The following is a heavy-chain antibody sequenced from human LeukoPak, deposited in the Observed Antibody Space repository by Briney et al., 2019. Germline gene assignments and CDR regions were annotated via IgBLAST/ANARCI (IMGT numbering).Heavy chain of an antibody. CDR3: ARDRGHDYGGNHFDY. J-gene: IGHJ4*02. CDR1: GFTFTSSA. V-gene: IGHV1-58*02. Sequence: TSVKVSCKASGFTFTSSAMQWVRQARGQRLEWIGWIVVGSGNTNYAQKFQERVTITRDMSTSTAYMELSSLRSEDTAVYYCARDRGHDYGGNHFDYWGQGTLVTVSS. CDR2: IVVGSGNT. D-gene: IGHD4-23*01.